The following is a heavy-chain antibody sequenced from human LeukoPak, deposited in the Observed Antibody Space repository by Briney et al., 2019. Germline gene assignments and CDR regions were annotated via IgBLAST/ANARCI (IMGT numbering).Heavy chain of an antibody. CDR1: GYTFTGYY. Sequence: GASVKVSCKASGYTFTGYYMHWVRQAPGQGLEWMGWINPNSGGTNYAQKLQGRVTMTRDTSISTAYMELSRLRSDDTAVYYCARDGEYSSSDYYYYGMDVWGQGTTVTVSS. J-gene: IGHJ6*02. CDR3: ARDGEYSSSDYYYYGMDV. V-gene: IGHV1-2*02. D-gene: IGHD6-6*01. CDR2: INPNSGGT.